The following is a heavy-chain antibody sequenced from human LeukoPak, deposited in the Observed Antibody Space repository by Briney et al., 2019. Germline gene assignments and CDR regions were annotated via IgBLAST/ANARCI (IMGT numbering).Heavy chain of an antibody. CDR1: GDSINSYY. D-gene: IGHD3-16*01. CDR3: AREMYDYVWGSPTPSYYFDY. CDR2: IFYSVST. J-gene: IGHJ4*02. V-gene: IGHV4-59*01. Sequence: PSETRSSTGTASGDSINSYYWSWIRQPPGKGLEWIGNIFYSVSTNNSPSLKSRVTISLDTSKNQFSLNLSSVTAADTAVYYCAREMYDYVWGSPTPSYYFDYWGQGTLVTVSS.